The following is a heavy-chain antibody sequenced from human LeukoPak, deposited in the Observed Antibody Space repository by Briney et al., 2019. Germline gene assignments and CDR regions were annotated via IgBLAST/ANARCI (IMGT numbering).Heavy chain of an antibody. CDR2: ISSSSSTI. CDR1: GFTFSSYS. Sequence: GGSLRLSCAASGFTFSSYSMNWVRQAPGKGLEWVSYISSSSSTIYYADSVKGRFTISRDNAKNSLYLQMNSLRAEDTAVYYCARDLWYSSSAFDIWGQGTMVTVSS. D-gene: IGHD6-13*01. V-gene: IGHV3-48*01. J-gene: IGHJ3*02. CDR3: ARDLWYSSSAFDI.